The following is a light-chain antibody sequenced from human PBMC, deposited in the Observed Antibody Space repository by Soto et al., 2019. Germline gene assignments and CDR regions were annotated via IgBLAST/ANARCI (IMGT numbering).Light chain of an antibody. V-gene: IGLV1-47*02. CDR2: NND. CDR3: ASWDDSLTGLV. Sequence: QSVLTQPPSASGTPGQRVTISCSGSSSNIGSNSVYWYHHLPVTAPKLLIYNNDQRPSGVPDRISGSKSGTSASLAVSGLRSGDEAEYYCASWDDSLTGLVFGGGTQLTVL. J-gene: IGLJ7*01. CDR1: SSNIGSNS.